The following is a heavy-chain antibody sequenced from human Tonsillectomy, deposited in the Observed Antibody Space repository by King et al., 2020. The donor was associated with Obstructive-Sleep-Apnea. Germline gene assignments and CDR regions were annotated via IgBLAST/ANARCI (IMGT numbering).Heavy chain of an antibody. V-gene: IGHV3-9*01. D-gene: IGHD3-10*02. CDR1: GFTFDGYA. Sequence: VQLVESGGGLVQPGRSLRLSCAASGFTFDGYAMHWVRQAPGKGLEWVSGISWYSGRIVYAGSVKGRFTISRDNVKNSLYLQMNSLRAEDTALYYCARSITMSGGGDWFDPWGQGTLVTVSS. CDR3: ARSITMSGGGDWFDP. J-gene: IGHJ5*02. CDR2: ISWYSGRI.